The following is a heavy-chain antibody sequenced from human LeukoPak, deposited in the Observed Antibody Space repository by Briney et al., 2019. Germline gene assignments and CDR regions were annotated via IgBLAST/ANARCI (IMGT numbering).Heavy chain of an antibody. Sequence: GGSLRLSCAASGFTFSSHAMSWVRQAPEKGLEWVSAISDGGGTYYADSVKGRFIISRYNSKNTVSLQMNSLRAEDTAVYYCAKEGVGDYYFDSWGQGTLVTVSS. CDR3: AKEGVGDYYFDS. CDR1: GFTFSSHA. V-gene: IGHV3-23*01. CDR2: ISDGGGT. J-gene: IGHJ4*02. D-gene: IGHD2-21*02.